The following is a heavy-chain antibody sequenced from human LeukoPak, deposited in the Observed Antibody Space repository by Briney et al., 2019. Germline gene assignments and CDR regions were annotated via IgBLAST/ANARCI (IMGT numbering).Heavy chain of an antibody. J-gene: IGHJ4*02. CDR3: AKEQGSYQLLSWGPDY. V-gene: IGHV3-43D*04. CDR2: ISWDGGST. D-gene: IGHD2-2*01. CDR1: GFTFDDYA. Sequence: GGSLRLSCAASGFTFDDYAMHWVRQAPGKGLEWVSLISWDGGSTYYADSVKGRFTISRDNGKNSLYLQMNSLRAEDTALYYCAKEQGSYQLLSWGPDYWGQGTLVTVSS.